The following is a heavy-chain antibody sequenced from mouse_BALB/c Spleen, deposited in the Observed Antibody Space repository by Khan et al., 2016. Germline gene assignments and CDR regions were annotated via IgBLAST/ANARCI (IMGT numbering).Heavy chain of an antibody. CDR1: GFAFSSYW. J-gene: IGHJ3*01. CDR2: LYPGDGDT. CDR3: ARGPPFAS. V-gene: IGHV1-80*01. Sequence: VQLQESGAELVRPGSSVKISCKASGFAFSSYWMNWVQQTPGQGLEWLGQLYPGDGDTNYNGQFKGKATLNADKSSSTAYMPLSSLTSEDSAVYCCARGPPFASRGQGSRGTVSA.